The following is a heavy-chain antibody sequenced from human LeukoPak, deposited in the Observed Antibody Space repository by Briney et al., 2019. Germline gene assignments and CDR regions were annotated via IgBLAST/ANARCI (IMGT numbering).Heavy chain of an antibody. V-gene: IGHV1-2*02. CDR1: GYTFTDYY. CDR2: MNAKTGAT. Sequence: ASVKVSCKASGYTFTDYYIHWVRQAPGHGLEWLGWMNAKTGATSSAQKFPGRFTMTRDTSIGTASMEFNSPTSDDTAVYYCARQSGTYWGLDYWGQGTLVTVSS. D-gene: IGHD1-26*01. CDR3: ARQSGTYWGLDY. J-gene: IGHJ4*02.